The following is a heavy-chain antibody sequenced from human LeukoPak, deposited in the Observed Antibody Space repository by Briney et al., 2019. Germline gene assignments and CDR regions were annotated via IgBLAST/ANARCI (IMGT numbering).Heavy chain of an antibody. J-gene: IGHJ4*02. CDR3: AKGAEIDH. V-gene: IGHV3-23*01. Sequence: GGSLILSCAASGFNFNNFAMSWVRQAPGKGPEWLSAMTGPADTTYYAESVKGRFTISRDYSKSMVYLQMTSLRVEDTAIYYCAKGAEIDHWGQGTLVTVSS. CDR2: MTGPADTT. CDR1: GFNFNNFA.